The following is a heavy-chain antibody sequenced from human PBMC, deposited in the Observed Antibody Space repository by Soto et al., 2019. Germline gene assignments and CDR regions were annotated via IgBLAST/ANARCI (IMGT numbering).Heavy chain of an antibody. CDR1: GGSFSGYY. CDR2: INHNGGS. V-gene: IGHV4-34*01. CDR3: ARGTWDLRFDP. Sequence: VQLQQWGAGLLTPSETLSLTCAVYGGSFSGYYWSWIRQTPGKGLEWIGEINHNGGSNYDPSLNDRVSISLDTSKNQFTLRLTSVTAADTAVYYCARGTWDLRFDPWGQGTPVTVSS. J-gene: IGHJ5*02. D-gene: IGHD1-26*01.